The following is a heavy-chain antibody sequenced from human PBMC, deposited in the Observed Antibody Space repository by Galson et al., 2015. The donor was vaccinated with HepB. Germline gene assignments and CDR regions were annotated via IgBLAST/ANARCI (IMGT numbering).Heavy chain of an antibody. D-gene: IGHD3-16*01. J-gene: IGHJ4*02. CDR3: VREGGYDYFWGTYSGAYFES. CDR2: SNSI. Sequence: SNSINYADSVKGRFTVSRDNSKNFLYLQMSSLRVEDTAVYYCVREGGYDYFWGTYSGAYFESWGQGARVTVS. V-gene: IGHV3-21*06.